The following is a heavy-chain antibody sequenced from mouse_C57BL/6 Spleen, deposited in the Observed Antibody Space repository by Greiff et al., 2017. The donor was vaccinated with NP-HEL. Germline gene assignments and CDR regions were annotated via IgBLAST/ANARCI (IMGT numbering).Heavy chain of an antibody. V-gene: IGHV2-2*01. J-gene: IGHJ4*01. CDR3: ASLRVYAMDY. CDR1: GFSLTSYG. Sequence: VKVVESGPGLVQPSQSLSITCTVSGFSLTSYGVHWVRQSPGKGLEWLGVIWSGGSTDYNAAFISRLSISKDNSKSQVFFKMNSLQADDTAIYYCASLRVYAMDYWGQGTSVTVSS. CDR2: IWSGGST.